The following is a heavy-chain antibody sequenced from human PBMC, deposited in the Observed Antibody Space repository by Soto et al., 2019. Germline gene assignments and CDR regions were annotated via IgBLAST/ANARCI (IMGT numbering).Heavy chain of an antibody. Sequence: ASVKVSCKTSGYTFTDYYVHWVRQAPGQGLEWMGGIDPKDGATIYAQKFQGRVTMTEDTSTDTAYMELSSLRSEDTAVYYCATTPKQYYYDSRGYYGMDVWGQGTTVTVSS. CDR1: GYTFTDYY. CDR2: IDPKDGAT. D-gene: IGHD3-22*01. V-gene: IGHV1-24*01. CDR3: ATTPKQYYYDSRGYYGMDV. J-gene: IGHJ6*02.